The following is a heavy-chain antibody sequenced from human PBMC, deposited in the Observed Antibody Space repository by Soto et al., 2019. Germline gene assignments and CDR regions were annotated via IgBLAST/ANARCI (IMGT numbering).Heavy chain of an antibody. J-gene: IGHJ4*02. CDR1: GGTFSSYA. D-gene: IGHD2-2*01. Sequence: SVKVSCKASGGTFSSYAISWVRQAPGQGLEWMGGIIPIFGTANYAQKFQGRVTITADESTSTAYMELSSLRSEDTAVYYCARRVVVPAARGYSGCDETDYWGQGTLVTVSS. CDR3: ARRVVVPAARGYSGCDETDY. CDR2: IIPIFGTA. V-gene: IGHV1-69*13.